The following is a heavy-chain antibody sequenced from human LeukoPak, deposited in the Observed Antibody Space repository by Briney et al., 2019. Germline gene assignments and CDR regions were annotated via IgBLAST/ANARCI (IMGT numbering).Heavy chain of an antibody. CDR3: ARAWDTAMVKTVMNYYYMDV. V-gene: IGHV1-46*01. CDR2: INPSGGST. Sequence: ASVKVSCKASGYTFTSYYMHWVRQAPGQGLEWMGIINPSGGSTSYAQKFRGRVTMTRDTSTSTVYMELSSLSSEDTAVSYCARAWDTAMVKTVMNYYYMDVWGKGTTVTVSS. J-gene: IGHJ6*03. CDR1: GYTFTSYY. D-gene: IGHD5-18*01.